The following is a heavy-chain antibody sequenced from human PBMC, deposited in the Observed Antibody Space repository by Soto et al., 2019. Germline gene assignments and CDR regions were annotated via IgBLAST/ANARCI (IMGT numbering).Heavy chain of an antibody. CDR3: ARDPSYCSGGSCYSYFDY. V-gene: IGHV3-48*03. CDR1: GFTFNSYE. J-gene: IGHJ4*02. CDR2: ISSSGSTV. Sequence: GGSLRLSCAASGFTFNSYEMNWVRQAPGKGLEWVSYISSSGSTVYYADSVKGRFTISRDNAKNSLYLQMNSLRAEDTAVYYCARDPSYCSGGSCYSYFDYWGQGTLVTVSS. D-gene: IGHD2-15*01.